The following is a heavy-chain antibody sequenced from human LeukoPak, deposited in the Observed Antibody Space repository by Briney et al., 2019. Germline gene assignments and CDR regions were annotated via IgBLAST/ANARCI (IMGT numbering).Heavy chain of an antibody. CDR1: GFTFSDYY. V-gene: IGHV3-11*01. J-gene: IGHJ4*02. D-gene: IGHD6-19*01. CDR3: AKDSSGWLYFFDY. CDR2: ISSGGSTI. Sequence: PGGSLRLSCEASGFTFSDYYMSWIRQAPGKGLEWISYISSGGSTIYYADSVKGRFTISRDNAKNSLYLQMNSLRAEDTAVYYCAKDSSGWLYFFDYWGQGTLVTVSS.